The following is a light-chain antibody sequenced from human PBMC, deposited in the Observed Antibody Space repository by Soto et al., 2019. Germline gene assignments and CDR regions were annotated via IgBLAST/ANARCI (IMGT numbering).Light chain of an antibody. J-gene: IGLJ2*01. CDR1: SGSIASNY. CDR3: QSYDSSIAVV. CDR2: EDN. V-gene: IGLV6-57*04. Sequence: NFMLTQPHSVSESPGKTVTISCTRSSGSIASNYVQWYQQRPGSAPTTVIYEDNQRPSGVPDRFSGSIDSSSNSASLTISGLKTEDEADYYCQSYDSSIAVVFSGGTKVTVL.